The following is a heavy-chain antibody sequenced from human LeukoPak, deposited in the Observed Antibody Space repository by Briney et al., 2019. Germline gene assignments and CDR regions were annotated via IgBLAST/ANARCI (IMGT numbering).Heavy chain of an antibody. D-gene: IGHD6-13*01. CDR2: IYTSGNT. CDR1: GGSISSGDYY. J-gene: IGHJ5*02. Sequence: PSGTLSLTCTVSGGSISSGDYYWGWIRQPAGKGLEWIGRIYTSGNTNYNPSLGSRVTISIDTSKNQFSLKLTSVTAADTAVYYCARESYSSSWYTPWGQGTLVTVSS. V-gene: IGHV4-61*02. CDR3: ARESYSSSWYTP.